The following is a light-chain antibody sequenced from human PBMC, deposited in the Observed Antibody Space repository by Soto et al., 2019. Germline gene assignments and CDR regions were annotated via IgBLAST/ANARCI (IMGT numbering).Light chain of an antibody. CDR2: DAS. CDR3: QPYDNLPRT. J-gene: IGKJ1*01. V-gene: IGKV1-33*01. Sequence: DNQMTPSPSTLSASVGDRVTITWRASQDIRHDLGWYQQKPGKAPKLLIYDASNLETGVPSRFSGSGSGTDFTFTISSLQPEDIATYYCQPYDNLPRTFGQGTKVDIK. CDR1: QDIRHD.